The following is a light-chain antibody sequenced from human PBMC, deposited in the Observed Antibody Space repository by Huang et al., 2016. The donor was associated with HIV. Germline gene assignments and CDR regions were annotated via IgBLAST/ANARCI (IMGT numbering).Light chain of an antibody. CDR3: QQSYSTLFT. J-gene: IGKJ3*01. V-gene: IGKV1-39*01. CDR1: QSISSY. Sequence: DIQLTQSPSSLSASVGVRVTITCRASQSISSYLNWYQVKPGKAPRLLIYAESSLQSGVTSRFVGSGSGTAFTLTINNRQPEDFATYYCQQSYSTLFTFGPGTKVDIK. CDR2: AES.